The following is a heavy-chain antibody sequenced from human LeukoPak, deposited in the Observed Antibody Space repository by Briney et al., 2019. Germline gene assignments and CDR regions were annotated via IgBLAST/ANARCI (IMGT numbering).Heavy chain of an antibody. CDR2: IYYIGST. CDR1: GVSISSYY. Sequence: SETLSLTCTVSGVSISSYYWSWIRQPPGKGLEWIGYIYYIGSTNYNPSLKSRVTISVDTSKNQFSLKLSSVTAADTAVYYCARDRYIYGSEDRFDYWGQGTLVTVSS. J-gene: IGHJ4*02. V-gene: IGHV4-59*01. CDR3: ARDRYIYGSEDRFDY. D-gene: IGHD5-18*01.